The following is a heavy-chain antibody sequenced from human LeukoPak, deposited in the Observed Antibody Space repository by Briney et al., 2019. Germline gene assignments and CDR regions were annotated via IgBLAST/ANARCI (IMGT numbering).Heavy chain of an antibody. CDR1: GLIVTSKY. V-gene: IGHV3-53*01. CDR3: ARDNTNFGVLDGMDV. CDR2: MNSGGGT. J-gene: IGHJ6*02. Sequence: GGSLRVSCAASGLIVTSKYMNWVSQAPGKGLEWGSIMNSGGGTSYADSAKGRFTPSRDNAQNTLYLQMNSLTAEDTAVYFCARDNTNFGVLDGMDVWGQGTTVIVSS. D-gene: IGHD3-3*01.